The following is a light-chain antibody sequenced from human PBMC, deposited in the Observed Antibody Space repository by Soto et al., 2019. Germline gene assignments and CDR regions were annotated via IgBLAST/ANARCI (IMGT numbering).Light chain of an antibody. CDR1: SSDIGTYKY. CDR3: SSYAASFLRV. CDR2: EVT. J-gene: IGLJ1*01. Sequence: QSALTQPASVSGSPGQSVTISCTGSSSDIGTYKYVSWYQHHPGKAPKLLIYEVTNRPSGVSDRFSGSKSGNTASLTISGLQADDEADYYCSSYAASFLRVFGSGTKATVL. V-gene: IGLV2-14*01.